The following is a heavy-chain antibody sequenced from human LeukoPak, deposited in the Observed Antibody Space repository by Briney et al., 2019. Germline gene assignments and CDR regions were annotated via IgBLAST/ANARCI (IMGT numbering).Heavy chain of an antibody. CDR3: ASEDIVVVPAAIRYYYYGMDV. CDR2: IYSGGST. V-gene: IGHV3-53*01. Sequence: GGSLRLSCAASGFTVSSNYMSWVRQAPGKGLEWVSVIYSGGSTYYADSVKGRFTISRGNSKNTLYLQMNGLRAEDTAVYYCASEDIVVVPAAIRYYYYGMDVWGQGTTVTVSS. CDR1: GFTVSSNY. J-gene: IGHJ6*02. D-gene: IGHD2-2*02.